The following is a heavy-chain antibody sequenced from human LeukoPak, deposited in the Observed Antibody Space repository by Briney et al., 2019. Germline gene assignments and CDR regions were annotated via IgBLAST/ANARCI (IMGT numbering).Heavy chain of an antibody. Sequence: GGSLRLSCAASGFTFSSYDMHWVRQATGKGLEWVSAIGTAGDTCYPGSVKGRFTISRENAKNSLYLQMHSLRAGDTAVYYCARARQSDAFDIWGQGTMVTVSS. J-gene: IGHJ3*02. CDR2: IGTAGDT. CDR3: ARARQSDAFDI. V-gene: IGHV3-13*01. CDR1: GFTFSSYD.